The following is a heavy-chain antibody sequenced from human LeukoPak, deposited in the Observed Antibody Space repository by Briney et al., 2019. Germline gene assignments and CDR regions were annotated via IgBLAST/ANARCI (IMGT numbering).Heavy chain of an antibody. CDR2: FDPEDGET. CDR3: ATTSMIVPTDAAFDI. CDR1: GYTLTELS. Sequence: ASVKVSCKVSGYTLTELSKHWVRQAPGKGLEWMGGFDPEDGETIYAQKFQGRVTMTEDTSTDTAYMELSSLRSEDTAVYYCATTSMIVPTDAAFDIWGQGTMVTVSS. V-gene: IGHV1-24*01. J-gene: IGHJ3*02. D-gene: IGHD3-22*01.